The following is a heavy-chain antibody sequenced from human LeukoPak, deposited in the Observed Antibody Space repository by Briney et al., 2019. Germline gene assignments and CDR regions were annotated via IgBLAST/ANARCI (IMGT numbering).Heavy chain of an antibody. Sequence: ASVKVSCKASGGTFSSYAISWVRQAPGQGLEWMGWISAYNGNTHYAQKFQGRVTMTTDTSTNTVYMELRSLRSDDTAVYYCARDLVSRRMNYYGSGSYFAYWGQGTLVAVSS. V-gene: IGHV1-18*01. D-gene: IGHD3-10*01. CDR3: ARDLVSRRMNYYGSGSYFAY. CDR1: GGTFSSYA. J-gene: IGHJ4*02. CDR2: ISAYNGNT.